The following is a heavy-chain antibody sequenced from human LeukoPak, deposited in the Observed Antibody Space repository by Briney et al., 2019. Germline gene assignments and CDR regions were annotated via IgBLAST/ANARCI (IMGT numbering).Heavy chain of an antibody. CDR3: ARRGIVVVPAAIPQGDYYYHMDV. CDR1: GGSISSGGYY. V-gene: IGHV4-31*03. CDR2: IYYSGST. J-gene: IGHJ6*03. Sequence: SQTLSLTCTVSGGSISSGGYYWSWIRQHPGKGLEWIGYIYYSGSTYYNPSLKSRVTISVDTSKNQFSLKLSSVTAADTAVYYCARRGIVVVPAAIPQGDYYYHMDVWGKGTTVTVSS. D-gene: IGHD2-2*02.